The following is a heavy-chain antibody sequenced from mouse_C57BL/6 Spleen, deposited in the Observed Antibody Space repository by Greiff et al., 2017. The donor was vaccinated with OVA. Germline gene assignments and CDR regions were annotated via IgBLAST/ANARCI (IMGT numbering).Heavy chain of an antibody. Sequence: EVQLQQSGPELVKPGASVKISCKASGYTFTDYYMNWVKQSHGKSLEWIGDLNPNNGDTSYNQKFKGKATLTVDKSSSTAYMELRSRTSEDSAVYYCARGWEAMDYWGQGTSVTVSS. CDR1: GYTFTDYY. D-gene: IGHD3-3*01. CDR3: ARGWEAMDY. J-gene: IGHJ4*01. CDR2: LNPNNGDT. V-gene: IGHV1-26*01.